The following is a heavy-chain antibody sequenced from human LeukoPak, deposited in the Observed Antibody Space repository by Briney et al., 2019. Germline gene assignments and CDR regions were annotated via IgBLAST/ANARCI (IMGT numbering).Heavy chain of an antibody. CDR3: AELGITMIGGV. Sequence: GTSLRLSCAASGFTFRNYGMQWVRQAPGKGLEWVAVISGSGGSTYYADSVKGRFTISRDNAKNSLYLQMNSLRAEDTAVYYCAELGITMIGGVWGKGTTVTISS. D-gene: IGHD3-10*02. CDR1: GFTFRNYG. J-gene: IGHJ6*04. CDR2: ISGSGGST. V-gene: IGHV3-48*03.